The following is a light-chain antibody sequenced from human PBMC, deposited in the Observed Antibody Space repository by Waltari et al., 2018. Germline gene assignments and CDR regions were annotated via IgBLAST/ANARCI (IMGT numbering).Light chain of an antibody. Sequence: QLVLTQSPSASASLGASVKLTCTLSSGHSSNVIAWLQQRPETGPRYLMKVNSDGSHTKGDEIPDRFSGSSSGAGRYLTISNLQSEDEADYFCQTGGHGAWVFGGGTTLTVL. CDR3: QTGGHGAWV. J-gene: IGLJ3*02. V-gene: IGLV4-69*01. CDR2: VNSDGSH. CDR1: SGHSSNV.